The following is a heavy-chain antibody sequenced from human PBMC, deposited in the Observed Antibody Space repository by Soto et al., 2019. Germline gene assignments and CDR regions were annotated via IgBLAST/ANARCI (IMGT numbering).Heavy chain of an antibody. CDR3: ARVGYSSGWYLDY. CDR2: ISSDGSST. Sequence: GGSLRLSCAASGFTFSTYWMHWVRQAPGKGLVWVSSISSDGSSTTYADSVKGRFTISRDNAKDTLYLQMSSLRAEDTAVYYCARVGYSSGWYLDYWGQGALVTVSS. D-gene: IGHD6-19*01. CDR1: GFTFSTYW. V-gene: IGHV3-74*01. J-gene: IGHJ4*02.